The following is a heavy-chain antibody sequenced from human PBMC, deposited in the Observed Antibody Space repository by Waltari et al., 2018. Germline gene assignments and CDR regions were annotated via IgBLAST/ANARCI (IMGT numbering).Heavy chain of an antibody. CDR3: ATRVLSKVLTGSYYFDY. Sequence: QVQLVQSGAEVKKPGASVKVSCKVSGYTLTELSMHWVRQAPGKGLEWMGGFDPEDGETIYAQKVQGRVTMTEDTSTDTAYMELSSLRSEDTAVYYCATRVLSKVLTGSYYFDYWGQGTLVTVSS. V-gene: IGHV1-24*01. D-gene: IGHD3-9*01. J-gene: IGHJ4*02. CDR1: GYTLTELS. CDR2: FDPEDGET.